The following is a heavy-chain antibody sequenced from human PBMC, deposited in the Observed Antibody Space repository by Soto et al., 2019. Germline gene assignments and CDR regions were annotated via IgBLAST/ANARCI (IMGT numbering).Heavy chain of an antibody. CDR3: ARDSSISVAAPGY. CDR1: EFTFSSYT. D-gene: IGHD6-19*01. J-gene: IGHJ4*02. V-gene: IGHV3-30-3*01. Sequence: GGSLRLSCAASEFTFSSYTMYWVRQAPGTGLEWVAGISNNGGNTYYLDSVKGRFTISRDNSKNTLYLEMNSLRVEDTAVYYCARDSSISVAAPGYWGQGTLVTVS. CDR2: ISNNGGNT.